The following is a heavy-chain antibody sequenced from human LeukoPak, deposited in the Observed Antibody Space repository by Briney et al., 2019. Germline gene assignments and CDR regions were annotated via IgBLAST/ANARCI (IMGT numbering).Heavy chain of an antibody. CDR1: GFTFSSYS. V-gene: IGHV3-23*01. D-gene: IGHD6-6*01. CDR2: ITYSGGDT. CDR3: AKGSSSSRPYYFDY. J-gene: IGHJ4*01. Sequence: GGSLRLSCAASGFTFSSYSMSWVRQAPGKGLEWVSAITYSGGDTYHADSVKGRLTISRDNSKNTLYLQMNSLRPDDTALYYCAKGSSSSRPYYFDYWGHGILVTVSS.